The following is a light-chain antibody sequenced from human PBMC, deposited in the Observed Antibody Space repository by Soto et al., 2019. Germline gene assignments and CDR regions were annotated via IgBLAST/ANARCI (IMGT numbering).Light chain of an antibody. CDR3: LQHNSYPPSWT. J-gene: IGKJ1*01. CDR1: QGISNY. Sequence: NIQMTQSPSAMSASVGDRVTITCRARQGISNYLAWFQQKPGKVPKHLIYAASSLQSGVPSRFSGSGSGTEFTLTISSLQPEDFATYYCLQHNSYPPSWTFGQGTKVEIK. CDR2: AAS. V-gene: IGKV1D-17*01.